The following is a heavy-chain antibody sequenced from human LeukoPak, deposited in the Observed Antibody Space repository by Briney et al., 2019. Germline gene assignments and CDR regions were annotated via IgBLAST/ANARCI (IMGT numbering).Heavy chain of an antibody. V-gene: IGHV4-59*01. J-gene: IGHJ6*02. D-gene: IGHD6-25*01. CDR2: IYYSGST. CDR3: ARDGGSSYYYGMDV. CDR1: GGSISSYY. Sequence: SETLSLTCTVSGGSISSYYWSWIRQPPGKGLEWIGYIYYSGSTNYNPSLKSRVTISEDTSKNQFSLKLSSVTAADTAVYYCARDGGSSYYYGMDVWGQGTTVTVSS.